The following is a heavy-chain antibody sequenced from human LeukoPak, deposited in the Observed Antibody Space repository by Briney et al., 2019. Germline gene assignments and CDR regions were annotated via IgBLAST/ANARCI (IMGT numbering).Heavy chain of an antibody. V-gene: IGHV3-7*01. D-gene: IGHD2-21*02. J-gene: IGHJ4*02. CDR3: ARDSDAYCGGDCYPYYFDY. CDR1: GFTFSSYW. Sequence: PGGSLRLSCTASGFTFSSYWMNWVRQAPGKGLEWVANIKQDGSEKYYVDSVKGRFTISRDNAKKSLYLQMNSLRAEDTAVYYCARDSDAYCGGDCYPYYFDYWGQGTLVTVSS. CDR2: IKQDGSEK.